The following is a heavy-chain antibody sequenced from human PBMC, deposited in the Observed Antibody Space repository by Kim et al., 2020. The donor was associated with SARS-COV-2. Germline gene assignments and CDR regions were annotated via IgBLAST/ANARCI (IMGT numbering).Heavy chain of an antibody. Sequence: SETLSLTCAVYGGSFSGYYWSWIRQPPGKGLERIGEINHSGSTNYNPSLKSRVTISVDTSKNQFSLKLSSVTAADTAVYYCARGRGKQQLVLRYNWFDPWGQGTLVTVSS. CDR3: ARGRGKQQLVLRYNWFDP. CDR2: INHSGST. V-gene: IGHV4-34*01. J-gene: IGHJ5*02. D-gene: IGHD6-13*01. CDR1: GGSFSGYY.